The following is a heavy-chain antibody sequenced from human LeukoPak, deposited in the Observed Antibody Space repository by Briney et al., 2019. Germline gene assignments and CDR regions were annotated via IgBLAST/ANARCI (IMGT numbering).Heavy chain of an antibody. V-gene: IGHV4-39*01. Sequence: PSETLSLTCTVSGGSTSSSSYYWGWIRQPPGKGLEWIGSIYYSRSTYYNPSLKSRVTISVDTSKNQFSLKLSSVTAADTAVYYCARVRCGSCHYPIHYYYYGMDVWGQGTTVTVSS. J-gene: IGHJ6*02. CDR1: GGSTSSSSYY. CDR3: ARVRCGSCHYPIHYYYYGMDV. CDR2: IYYSRST. D-gene: IGHD2-15*01.